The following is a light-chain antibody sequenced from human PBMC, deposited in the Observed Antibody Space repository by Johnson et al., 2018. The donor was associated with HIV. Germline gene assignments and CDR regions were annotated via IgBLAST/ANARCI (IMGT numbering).Light chain of an antibody. CDR2: DNN. J-gene: IGLJ1*01. CDR3: GTWDNGLSAYV. CDR1: NIGRNY. Sequence: LTQPPSVSAAPGRWVTVSCSNIGRNYVSWYQQLPGIATKLLIFDNNKRPSGVPDRFSGSKSAASATLAITGLQSGDEADYYCGTWDNGLSAYVFGTGTKVTVL. V-gene: IGLV1-51*01.